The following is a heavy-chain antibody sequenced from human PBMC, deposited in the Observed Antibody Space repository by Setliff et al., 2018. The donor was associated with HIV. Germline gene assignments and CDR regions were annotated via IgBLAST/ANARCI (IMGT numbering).Heavy chain of an antibody. J-gene: IGHJ4*02. V-gene: IGHV1-2*02. D-gene: IGHD2-15*01. CDR3: ARALDSSADIEGYFDF. CDR1: GYTFIGYN. Sequence: GASVKVSCKASGYTFIGYNMHWVRQAPGQGLEWMGWMNPSSGGTNYAQKFQGRVIMTRDTSISTAYMELSRLRSDDTAVYYCARALDSSADIEGYFDFWGQGMLVTVSS. CDR2: MNPSSGGT.